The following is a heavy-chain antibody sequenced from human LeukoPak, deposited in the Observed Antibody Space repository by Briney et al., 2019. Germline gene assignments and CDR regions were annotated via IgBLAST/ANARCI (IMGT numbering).Heavy chain of an antibody. J-gene: IGHJ4*02. Sequence: GESLKISCQGSGYSFTNYWIGWVRQMPGKGLEWMGLIYPYDSDTRYTLSFQGQVTLSADKSIRTAYLQWSSLKASDTAMYYCARLIDGSGSPGYWGQGTLVTVSS. CDR2: IYPYDSDT. V-gene: IGHV5-51*01. CDR1: GYSFTNYW. CDR3: ARLIDGSGSPGY. D-gene: IGHD3-22*01.